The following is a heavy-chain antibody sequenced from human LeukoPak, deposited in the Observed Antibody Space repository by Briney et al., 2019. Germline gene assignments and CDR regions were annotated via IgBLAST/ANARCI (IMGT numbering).Heavy chain of an antibody. CDR2: IYYSGST. D-gene: IGHD2-15*01. Sequence: SVTLSLTCTVSGGSISSYYWSWIRQPPGKGLEWIGYIYYSGSTNYNPSLKSRVTISVDTSKNQFSLKLSSVTAADTAVYYCARGGRVADPLNWFDPWGQGTLVTVSS. CDR1: GGSISSYY. V-gene: IGHV4-59*01. CDR3: ARGGRVADPLNWFDP. J-gene: IGHJ5*02.